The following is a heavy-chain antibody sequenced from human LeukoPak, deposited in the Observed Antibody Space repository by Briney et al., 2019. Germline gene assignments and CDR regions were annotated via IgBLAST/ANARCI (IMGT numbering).Heavy chain of an antibody. D-gene: IGHD1-26*01. CDR3: AKGHLRGIVGAYHFDY. V-gene: IGHV3-11*04. Sequence: GGSLRLSCEASGFTFSDYYMSWIRQAPGKGLEWVSHIKGSGPTTYYADSVRGRFTISRDNSKNTLYLQMNSLRAEDTAVYYCAKGHLRGIVGAYHFDYWGQGTLVTVSS. J-gene: IGHJ4*02. CDR1: GFTFSDYY. CDR2: IKGSGPTT.